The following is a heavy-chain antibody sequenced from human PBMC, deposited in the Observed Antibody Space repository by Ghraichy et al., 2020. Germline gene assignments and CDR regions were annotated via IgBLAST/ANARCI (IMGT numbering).Heavy chain of an antibody. CDR3: ARWGVGDTFFDS. J-gene: IGHJ4*02. D-gene: IGHD1-26*01. CDR1: GGSISSSSYY. CDR2: IFYSGTT. Sequence: SETLSLTCTVSGGSISSSSYYWGWIRQPPGKGLEWIGNIFYSGTTYYNPSLQSRVTISVDTSKTQFSLKMSSVTAADTAMYYCARWGVGDTFFDSWGQGTLVTVSS. V-gene: IGHV4-39*01.